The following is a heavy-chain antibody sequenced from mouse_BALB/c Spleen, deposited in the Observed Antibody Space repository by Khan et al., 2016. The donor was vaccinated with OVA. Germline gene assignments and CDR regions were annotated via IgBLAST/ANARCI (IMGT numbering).Heavy chain of an antibody. CDR1: GYTFTTAG. V-gene: IGHV9-4*02. CDR3: ARGGAAYYRNDGGAMEY. J-gene: IGHJ4*01. D-gene: IGHD2-14*01. Sequence: QIQLVQSGPELKKPGETVRISCKASGYTFTTAGIQWVQKMPGKGLKWIGWINTHSGVPKYAEDFKGRFAFSLELSVHTAYLQITNLKNEDTATYFWARGGAAYYRNDGGAMEYWGQGTSVTVSS. CDR2: INTHSGVP.